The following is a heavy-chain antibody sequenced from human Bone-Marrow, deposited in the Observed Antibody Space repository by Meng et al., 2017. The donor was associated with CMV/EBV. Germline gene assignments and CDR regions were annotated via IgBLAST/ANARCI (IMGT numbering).Heavy chain of an antibody. D-gene: IGHD1-14*01. CDR3: AADSISNEYGMDV. J-gene: IGHJ6*02. V-gene: IGHV1-58*01. CDR2: IVVGSGNT. CDR1: GFTFTSSA. Sequence: SVKVSCKASGFTFTSSAVQWVRQARGQRLEWIGWIVVGSGNTNYAQKFQERVTITRDMSTSTAYMELSSLRSEDTAVYYCAADSISNEYGMDVWGQGTTVTVS.